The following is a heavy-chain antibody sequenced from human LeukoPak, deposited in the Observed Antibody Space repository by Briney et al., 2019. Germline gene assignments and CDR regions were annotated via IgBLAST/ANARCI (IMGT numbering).Heavy chain of an antibody. J-gene: IGHJ6*02. D-gene: IGHD3-3*01. CDR3: ARDHYPKHYDFWSGKRGLRYYYYGMDV. Sequence: ASVTVSCKASGGTFSSYAISWVRQAPGQGLEWMGRIIPIFGIANYAQKFQGRVTITADKSTSTAYMELSSLRSEDTAVYYCARDHYPKHYDFWSGKRGLRYYYYGMDVWGQGTTVTVSS. V-gene: IGHV1-69*04. CDR1: GGTFSSYA. CDR2: IIPIFGIA.